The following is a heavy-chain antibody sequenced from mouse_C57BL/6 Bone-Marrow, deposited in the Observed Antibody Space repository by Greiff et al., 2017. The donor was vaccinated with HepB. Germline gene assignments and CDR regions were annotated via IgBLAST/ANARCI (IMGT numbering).Heavy chain of an antibody. V-gene: IGHV1-64*01. J-gene: IGHJ4*01. CDR2: IHPNSGST. CDR1: GYTFTSYW. CDR3: ARGITTVVKELAMDY. D-gene: IGHD1-1*01. Sequence: QVQLQQPGAELVKPGASVKLSCKASGYTFTSYWMHWVKQRPGQGLEWIGMIHPNSGSTNYNEKFKSKATLTVDKSSSTAYMQLSSLTSEDSAVYYCARGITTVVKELAMDYWGQGTSVTVSS.